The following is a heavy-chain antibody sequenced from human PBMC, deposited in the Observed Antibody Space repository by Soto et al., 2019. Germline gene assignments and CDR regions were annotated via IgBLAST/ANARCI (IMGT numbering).Heavy chain of an antibody. CDR3: ARDGVSPCYYGMDV. CDR1: GGSISSGGYY. J-gene: IGHJ6*02. CDR2: IYYSGST. Sequence: ASETLSLPCTVSGGSISSGGYYWSWIRQHPGKGLEWIGYIYYSGSTYYNPSLKSRVTISVDTSKNQFSLKLSSVTAADTAVYYCARDGVSPCYYGMDVWGQGTTVTFS. V-gene: IGHV4-31*03.